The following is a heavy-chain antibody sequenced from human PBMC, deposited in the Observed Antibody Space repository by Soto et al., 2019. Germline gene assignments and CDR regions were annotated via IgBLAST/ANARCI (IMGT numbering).Heavy chain of an antibody. Sequence: SETLSLTCTVSGGSISSYYWSWIRQPPGKGLEWIGYIYYFGSTNYSPSLKSRVTISVDTSKNQFSLKLSSVTAADTAVYYCARHSPDFDWLSQFDYWGQGTLVTVSS. D-gene: IGHD3-9*01. CDR1: GGSISSYY. CDR3: ARHSPDFDWLSQFDY. J-gene: IGHJ4*02. V-gene: IGHV4-59*08. CDR2: IYYFGST.